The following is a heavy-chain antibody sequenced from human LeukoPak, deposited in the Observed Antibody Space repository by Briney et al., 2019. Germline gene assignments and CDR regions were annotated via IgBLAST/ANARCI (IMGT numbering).Heavy chain of an antibody. CDR2: FDPGDGKI. Sequence: ASVKVSCKVSGNTLTELSLHWVRQAPGKGLEWMGGFDPGDGKIIYAQKFQGRVTMTEDRSTDTAYMDLISLRSDDTAVYYCATGGVSDLLNYWGQGTLVTVSS. J-gene: IGHJ4*02. CDR1: GNTLTELS. V-gene: IGHV1-24*01. CDR3: ATGGVSDLLNY. D-gene: IGHD1-26*01.